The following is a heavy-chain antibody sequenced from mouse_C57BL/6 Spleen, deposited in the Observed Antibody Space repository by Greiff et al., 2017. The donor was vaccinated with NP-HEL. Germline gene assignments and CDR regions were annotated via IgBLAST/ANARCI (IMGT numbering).Heavy chain of an antibody. CDR3: ARERQFITTGVGYFDY. D-gene: IGHD1-1*01. V-gene: IGHV3-6*01. CDR2: ISYDGSN. Sequence: EVQLQESGPGLVKPSQSLSLTCSVTGYSITSGYYWNWIRQFPGNKLEWMGYISYDGSNNYNPSLKNRISITRDQSKNQFFLKLNSVTTEDTATYYCARERQFITTGVGYFDYWGQGTTLTVSS. CDR1: GYSITSGYY. J-gene: IGHJ2*01.